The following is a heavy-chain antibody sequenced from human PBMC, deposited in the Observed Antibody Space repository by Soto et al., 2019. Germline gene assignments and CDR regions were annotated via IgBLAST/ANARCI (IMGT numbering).Heavy chain of an antibody. D-gene: IGHD6-6*01. J-gene: IGHJ5*02. V-gene: IGHV3-48*02. CDR2: ITSSGTTI. Sequence: EAQLVESGGGLVQPGGSLRLSCAASGLTFSVYTMHWVRQSPGKGLEWISSITSSGTTISYADSVKGRFTISRDNAKSSLFLQMDTLRDEDTAVYYCARDGYSTSSDWPWFDPWGQGTLVTVSS. CDR3: ARDGYSTSSDWPWFDP. CDR1: GLTFSVYT.